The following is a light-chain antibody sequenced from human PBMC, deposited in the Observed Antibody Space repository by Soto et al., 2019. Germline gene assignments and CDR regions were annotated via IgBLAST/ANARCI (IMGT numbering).Light chain of an antibody. CDR3: QSYDSSNDV. V-gene: IGLV6-57*04. Sequence: NFMLTQPHSVSESPGQTVTISCTRSSGSIASNYVQWYQQRPGSAPTTVIYEDDQRPSGVPDRFSGSVDSSSNSASLTISGLKTEDEDDYYCQSYDSSNDVFGTGTKLTVL. CDR2: EDD. CDR1: SGSIASNY. J-gene: IGLJ1*01.